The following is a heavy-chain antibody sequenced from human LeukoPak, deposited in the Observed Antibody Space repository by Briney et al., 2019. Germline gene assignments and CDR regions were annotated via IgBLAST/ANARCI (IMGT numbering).Heavy chain of an antibody. D-gene: IGHD3-10*01. J-gene: IGHJ6*02. CDR1: GGTFSSYA. Sequence: GASVKVSCKASGGTFSSYAISWVRQAPGQGLEWMGGIIPIFGTANYAQKFQGRVTITTDESTSTAYMELSSLRAEDTAVYYCARALFAGAFYGMDVWGQGTTVTVSS. CDR3: ARALFAGAFYGMDV. V-gene: IGHV1-69*05. CDR2: IIPIFGTA.